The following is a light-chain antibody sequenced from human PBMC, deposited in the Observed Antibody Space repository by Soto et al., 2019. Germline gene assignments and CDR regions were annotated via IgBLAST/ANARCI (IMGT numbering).Light chain of an antibody. CDR3: AAWDDTLKRYV. Sequence: SCSGSNSNIASNTVNWYQHLPGTAPKLLIYYNNQRPSGVPDRFSGSKSGTSASLAISGLQSEDESDYYCAAWDDTLKRYVFGTGTKVTVL. CDR1: NSNIASNT. V-gene: IGLV1-44*01. CDR2: YNN. J-gene: IGLJ1*01.